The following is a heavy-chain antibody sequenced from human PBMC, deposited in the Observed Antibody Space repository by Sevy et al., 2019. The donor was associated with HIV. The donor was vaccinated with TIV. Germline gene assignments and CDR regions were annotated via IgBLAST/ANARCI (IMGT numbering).Heavy chain of an antibody. CDR3: ARDKSRRGYSYGPGGMDV. V-gene: IGHV1-18*01. Sequence: ASVKVSCKASGYTFTSYGISWVRQAPGQGLEWVGGISAYNGNTNYAQKLQGRVTMTTDTSTSTAYMELRSLRSDDTAVYYCARDKSRRGYSYGPGGMDVWGQGTTVTVSS. CDR2: ISAYNGNT. CDR1: GYTFTSYG. J-gene: IGHJ6*02. D-gene: IGHD5-18*01.